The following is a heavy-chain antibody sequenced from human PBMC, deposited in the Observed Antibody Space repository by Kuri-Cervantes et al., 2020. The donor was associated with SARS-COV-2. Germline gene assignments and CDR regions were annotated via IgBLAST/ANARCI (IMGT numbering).Heavy chain of an antibody. CDR1: GYTFTSYG. V-gene: IGHV1-18*01. J-gene: IGHJ6*02. CDR3: ARLYYYDSSGYYYYYGMDV. CDR2: ISAYNGNT. Sequence: ASVKVSCKASGYTFTSYGISWVRQAPGQGLEWMGWISAYNGNTNYAQKLQGRVTMTTDTSTSTAYMELRSLRSDDTAVYYCARLYYYDSSGYYYYYGMDVWGRGTTVTVSS. D-gene: IGHD3-22*01.